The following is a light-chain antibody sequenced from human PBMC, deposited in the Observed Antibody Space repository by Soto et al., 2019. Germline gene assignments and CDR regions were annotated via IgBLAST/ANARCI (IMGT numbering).Light chain of an antibody. Sequence: DIQMTQSPSTLSASVGDRVTITCRASQSISSWLAWYQQKPGKAPNLLIYDASSLESGVPSRFSGSGSWKEFTRTISSLQSEDFAVYYCQQYNNWPLTWTFGQGTKVDIK. CDR2: DAS. J-gene: IGKJ1*01. V-gene: IGKV1-5*01. CDR3: QQYNNWPLTWT. CDR1: QSISSW.